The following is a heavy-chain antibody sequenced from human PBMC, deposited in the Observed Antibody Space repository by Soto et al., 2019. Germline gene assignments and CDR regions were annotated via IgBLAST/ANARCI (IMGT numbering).Heavy chain of an antibody. CDR1: GGSISSSSYY. D-gene: IGHD2-15*01. Sequence: QLQLQESGPGLVKPSETLSLTCTVSGGSISSSSYYWGWIRQPPGKGLEWIGSIYYSGSTYYNPSLKSRVTISVDTSKNQFSLKLSSVTAADTAVYYCARPAGYGYMDVWGKGTTVTVSS. J-gene: IGHJ6*03. CDR3: ARPAGYGYMDV. V-gene: IGHV4-39*01. CDR2: IYYSGST.